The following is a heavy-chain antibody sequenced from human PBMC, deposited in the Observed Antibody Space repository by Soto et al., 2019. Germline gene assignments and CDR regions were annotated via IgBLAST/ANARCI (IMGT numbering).Heavy chain of an antibody. Sequence: EVQLVESGGGLVQPGGSLKLSCAASGFTFSGSALYWVRQASGKGLEWVGRIRNKANSYATAYAASVKGRFTISRDDSKNTAYLQMNSLKTEDTAVYYCTSHSPEDMIRTWGQGTLVTVSS. CDR2: IRNKANSYAT. V-gene: IGHV3-73*02. D-gene: IGHD2-15*01. CDR1: GFTFSGSA. J-gene: IGHJ5*02. CDR3: TSHSPEDMIRT.